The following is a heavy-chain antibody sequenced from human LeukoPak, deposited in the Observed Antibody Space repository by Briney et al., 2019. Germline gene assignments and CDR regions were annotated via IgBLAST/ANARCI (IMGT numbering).Heavy chain of an antibody. J-gene: IGHJ6*04. D-gene: IGHD2-21*01. V-gene: IGHV3-53*01. CDR1: GFTVSTNY. CDR2: IYSGGST. CDR3: ARDHNCGGDCYSGMDV. Sequence: GGCLSLSCAASGFTVSTNYMSWVRQAPGKGLEWVSVIYSGGSTYYADSVKGRFTISRDNSKNTVYLQMNSLRAEDTAVYYCARDHNCGGDCYSGMDVWGKGITVTVSS.